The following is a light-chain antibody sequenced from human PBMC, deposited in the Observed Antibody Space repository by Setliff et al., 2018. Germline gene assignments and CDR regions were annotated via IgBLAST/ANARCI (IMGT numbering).Light chain of an antibody. CDR3: CSYTGRSYV. V-gene: IGLV2-8*01. CDR2: EVS. CDR1: SSDVGGYNY. J-gene: IGLJ1*01. Sequence: QSALSQPPSASGSPGQSVTISCTGTSSDVGGYNYVSWYQQHPGKAPKLMIYEVSKRPSGVFNRFSGSKSGNTASLTVSGLQAEDEADYYCCSYTGRSYVFGSGTKVTVL.